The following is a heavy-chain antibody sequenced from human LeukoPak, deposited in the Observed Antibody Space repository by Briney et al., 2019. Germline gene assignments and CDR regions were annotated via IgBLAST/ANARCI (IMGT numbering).Heavy chain of an antibody. V-gene: IGHV3-48*01. J-gene: IGHJ4*02. CDR3: ARDWNYGGGFDY. CDR1: GFTFNNYG. D-gene: IGHD4-23*01. Sequence: GGSLRLSCAASGFTFNNYGMNWVRQAPGKGLEWVSYITGYSSTIYYSDSVKGRFTISRDNAKNSLYLQMTSLRAEDTAVYYCARDWNYGGGFDYWGQGTLVTVS. CDR2: ITGYSSTI.